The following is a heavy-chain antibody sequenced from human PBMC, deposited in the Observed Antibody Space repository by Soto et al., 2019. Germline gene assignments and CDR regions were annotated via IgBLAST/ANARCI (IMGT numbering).Heavy chain of an antibody. J-gene: IGHJ5*02. CDR3: ARACRVRAWGWWFDP. D-gene: IGHD3-16*01. Sequence: PSETLSLTCAVSGGSISSGGYSWSWIRQPPGKGLEWIGYIYHSGSTYYNPSLKSRVTISVDRSKNQFSLKLSSVTAADTAVYYCARACRVRAWGWWFDPWGQGTLVTVSS. CDR1: GGSISSGGYS. V-gene: IGHV4-30-2*01. CDR2: IYHSGST.